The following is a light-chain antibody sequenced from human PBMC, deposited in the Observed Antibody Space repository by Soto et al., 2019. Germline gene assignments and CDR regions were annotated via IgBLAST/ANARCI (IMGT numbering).Light chain of an antibody. J-gene: IGKJ5*01. CDR2: AAY. CDR1: QSVSSY. V-gene: IGKV3-20*01. CDR3: KQYDNSPIT. Sequence: EIVLTQSPATLSLSPGERATLSCRASQSVSSYLAWYQQKPGQAPRLLIYAAYSRATGIPDRFSGSGSGTDFTLTISRLEPEDFAVYYCKQYDNSPITFGQGTRLEIK.